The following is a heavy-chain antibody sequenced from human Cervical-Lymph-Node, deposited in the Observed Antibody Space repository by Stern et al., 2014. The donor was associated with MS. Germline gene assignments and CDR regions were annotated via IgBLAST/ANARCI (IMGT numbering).Heavy chain of an antibody. CDR2: IDWDDDK. CDR3: ARSLAGVFDH. CDR1: GFSFTTDGMR. V-gene: IGHV2-70*04. Sequence: QVTLKESGPALVKPTQALTLTCTFSGFSFTTDGMRVIWIRQPPGKALEWLVRIDWDDDKFYSPSLKTRLTISKDTSKNQVVMTMTNMDPVDTATYYCARSLAGVFDHWGQGILVTVSS. J-gene: IGHJ4*02.